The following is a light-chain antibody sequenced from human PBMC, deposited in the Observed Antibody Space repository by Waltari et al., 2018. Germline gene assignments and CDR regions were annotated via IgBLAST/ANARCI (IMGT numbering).Light chain of an antibody. CDR3: CSYAGSVPYV. J-gene: IGLJ1*01. CDR2: EAR. Sequence: QSALTQPASVSGSPGQSITISCTGSNSNIGTYSLVSWFQHRPGKAPNPIIYEARQRPAGGSVRFSGSKSGNTASLTISGLQAEDEADYYCCSYAGSVPYVFGTGTTVTVL. CDR1: NSNIGTYSL. V-gene: IGLV2-23*01.